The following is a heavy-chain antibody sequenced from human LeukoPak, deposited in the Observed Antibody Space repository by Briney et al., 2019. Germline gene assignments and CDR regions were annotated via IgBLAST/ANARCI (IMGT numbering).Heavy chain of an antibody. J-gene: IGHJ4*02. CDR3: AGRGYSSEDFDY. Sequence: GESLKISCKGSGYSFTNYWIGWVRQMPGKGLEWMGNIYPGDSDTKYSPSFQGQVTISADKSISTASLQWSTLKASDTAMYYCAGRGYSSEDFDYWGQGTLVTVSS. D-gene: IGHD5-18*01. V-gene: IGHV5-51*01. CDR1: GYSFTNYW. CDR2: IYPGDSDT.